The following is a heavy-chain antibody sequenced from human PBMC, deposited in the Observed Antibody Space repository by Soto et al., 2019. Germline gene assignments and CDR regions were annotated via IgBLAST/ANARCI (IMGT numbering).Heavy chain of an antibody. CDR1: GYTFTSYG. CDR2: ISAYNGNT. V-gene: IGHV1-18*04. CDR3: ARDLGGPAGYYYYGTDV. J-gene: IGHJ6*02. D-gene: IGHD3-16*01. Sequence: ASVKVSCKASGYTFTSYGIRWVRQAPGQGLEWMGWISAYNGNTNYAQKLQGRVTMTTDTSASTAYMELRSLRSDDTAVYYCARDLGGPAGYYYYGTDVWGQGTTVTVSS.